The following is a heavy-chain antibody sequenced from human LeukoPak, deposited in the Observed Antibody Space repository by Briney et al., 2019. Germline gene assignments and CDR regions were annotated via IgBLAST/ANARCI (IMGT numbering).Heavy chain of an antibody. J-gene: IGHJ3*02. V-gene: IGHV4-59*01. CDR2: IYYSGST. CDR3: ARDGPQLAYAFDI. D-gene: IGHD2-2*01. CDR1: GGSISSYY. Sequence: SETLSLTCTVSGGSISSYYWSWIRQPPGKGLGWIGYIYYSGSTNYNPSLKSRVTISVDTSKNQFSLKLSSVTAADTAVYYCARDGPQLAYAFDIWGQGTMVTVSS.